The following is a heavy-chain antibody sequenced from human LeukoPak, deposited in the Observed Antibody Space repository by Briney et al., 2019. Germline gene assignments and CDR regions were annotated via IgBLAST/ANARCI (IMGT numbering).Heavy chain of an antibody. V-gene: IGHV4-34*01. Sequence: PSETLSLTCAVYGGSSSGYYWSWIRQPPGKGLEWIGEINHSGSTNYNPSLKSRVTISVDTSKNQFSLKLSSVTAADTAVYYCARGRRQSYQLRNGYYYYYYGMDVWGQGTTVTVSS. CDR3: ARGRRQSYQLRNGYYYYYYGMDV. D-gene: IGHD2-2*01. J-gene: IGHJ6*02. CDR2: INHSGST. CDR1: GGSSSGYY.